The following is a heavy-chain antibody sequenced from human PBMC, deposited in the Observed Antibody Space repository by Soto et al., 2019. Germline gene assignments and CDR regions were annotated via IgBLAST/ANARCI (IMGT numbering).Heavy chain of an antibody. D-gene: IGHD3-22*01. V-gene: IGHV3-30*18. Sequence: QVQLVESGGGVVQPGRSLRLSCAASGFTFSSYGMHWVRQAPGKGLEWVAVISYDGSNKYYADSVKGRFTISRDNSKNTLYLQMNSLRDEDTAVYYCAKDAVPYYYDSSGDYKSEYFQHWGQGTLVTVSS. CDR2: ISYDGSNK. J-gene: IGHJ1*01. CDR3: AKDAVPYYYDSSGDYKSEYFQH. CDR1: GFTFSSYG.